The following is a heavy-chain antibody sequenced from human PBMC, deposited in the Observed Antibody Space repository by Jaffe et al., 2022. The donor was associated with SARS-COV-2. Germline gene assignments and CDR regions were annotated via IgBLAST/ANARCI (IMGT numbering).Heavy chain of an antibody. V-gene: IGHV3-15*01. J-gene: IGHJ4*02. D-gene: IGHD6-13*01. CDR1: GFTFSNAW. CDR3: TSYSSRWKEGGY. Sequence: EVQLVESGGGLVKPGGSLRLSCAASGFTFSNAWMSWVRQAPGKGLEWVGRIKSKTDGGTTDYAAPVKGRFTISRDDSKNTLYLQMNSLKTEDTAVYYCTSYSSRWKEGGYWGQGTLVTVSS. CDR2: IKSKTDGGTT.